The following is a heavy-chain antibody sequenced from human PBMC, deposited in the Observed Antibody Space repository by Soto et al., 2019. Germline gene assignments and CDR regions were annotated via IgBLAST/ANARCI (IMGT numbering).Heavy chain of an antibody. V-gene: IGHV4-34*01. J-gene: IGHJ5*02. CDR2: INHSGST. D-gene: IGHD3-3*01. CDR1: GGSFSGYY. CDR3: ARVPLYYDFWSGYANWFDP. Sequence: ASETLSLTCAVYGGSFSGYYWSWIRQPPGKGLEWIGEINHSGSTNYNPSLKSRVTISVDTSKNQFSLKLSSVTAADTAVYYCARVPLYYDFWSGYANWFDPWGQGTLVTAPQ.